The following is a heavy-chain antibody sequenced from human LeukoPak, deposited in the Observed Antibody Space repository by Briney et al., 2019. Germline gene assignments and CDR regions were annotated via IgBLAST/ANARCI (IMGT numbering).Heavy chain of an antibody. CDR3: ARHSRAATTSPDAFDI. V-gene: IGHV4-59*08. D-gene: IGHD1-26*01. J-gene: IGHJ3*02. Sequence: SETLSLTCTVSGGSISSYYWSWIRQPPGKGLEWIGYIYYSGSTNYNPSLKSRVTISVDTSKNQFSLKLSSVTAADTAVYYCARHSRAATTSPDAFDIWGQGTMVTVST. CDR1: GGSISSYY. CDR2: IYYSGST.